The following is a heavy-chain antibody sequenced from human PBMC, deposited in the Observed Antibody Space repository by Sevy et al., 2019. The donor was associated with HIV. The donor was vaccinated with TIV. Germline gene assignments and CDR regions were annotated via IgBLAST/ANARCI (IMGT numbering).Heavy chain of an antibody. CDR3: AKGGPIWLGVQFDY. CDR2: ISASGGST. CDR1: GFIFNNYV. Sequence: GGSLRLSCVGSGFIFNNYVMAWVRQAPGKGLEWVSGISASGGSTYYAESVKGRFTISRDNFKNTLYLQMSSLRVEDTAVYYCAKGGPIWLGVQFDYWGQGTLVNVSS. J-gene: IGHJ4*02. V-gene: IGHV3-23*01. D-gene: IGHD3-22*01.